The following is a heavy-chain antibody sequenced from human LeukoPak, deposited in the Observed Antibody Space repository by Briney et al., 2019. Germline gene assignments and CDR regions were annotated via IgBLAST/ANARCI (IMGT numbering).Heavy chain of an antibody. CDR1: GFTFSSYA. D-gene: IGHD5-24*01. Sequence: GGSLRLSCAASGFTFSSYAMNWVRQGPGRGLEWVSVISSGGDSTFYADSVKGRFTISRDNSKNTLYLQMNSLRAEDTALYYCAKAGGGSGYNPLGYWGQGTLVTISS. CDR3: AKAGGGSGYNPLGY. CDR2: ISSGGDST. V-gene: IGHV3-23*01. J-gene: IGHJ4*02.